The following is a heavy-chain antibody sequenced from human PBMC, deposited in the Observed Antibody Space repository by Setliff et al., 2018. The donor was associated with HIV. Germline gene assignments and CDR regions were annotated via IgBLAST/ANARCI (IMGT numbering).Heavy chain of an antibody. Sequence: PSETLSLTCTVSGGSISSSSYYWGWTRQPPGKGLEWIGSISYSGNIYYNASLKSRVTISLDTSKRQLSLRLTSVTAADTAVYYCARHVILLEWLSYFYMDVWGKGATVTVSS. V-gene: IGHV4-39*01. D-gene: IGHD6-19*01. CDR2: ISYSGNI. J-gene: IGHJ6*03. CDR1: GGSISSSSYY. CDR3: ARHVILLEWLSYFYMDV.